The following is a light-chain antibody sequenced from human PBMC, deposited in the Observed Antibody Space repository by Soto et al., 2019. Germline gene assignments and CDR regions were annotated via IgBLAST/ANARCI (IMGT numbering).Light chain of an antibody. CDR3: QQRYAWPPIT. CDR1: RSVRSY. V-gene: IGKV3-11*01. CDR2: DAS. J-gene: IGKJ5*01. Sequence: EIVLTQSPATLSLSPGERATLSCRASRSVRSYLAWYQQKPGQAPRLLIYDASNRAAGIPARFSGSGSETDFTLTISNLEPEDFGVYYCQQRYAWPPITFGQGTRLELK.